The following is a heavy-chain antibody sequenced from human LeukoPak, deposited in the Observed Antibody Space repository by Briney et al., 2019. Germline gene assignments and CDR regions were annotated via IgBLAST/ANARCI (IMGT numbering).Heavy chain of an antibody. J-gene: IGHJ5*02. Sequence: ASVKVSCKASGYTFISYYIHWVRQAPGQGLQWVGSINPSGGSSTYAQKLRGRVTLTRDTSTSTVYMELSSLRSEDTAVYYCARVRRSGELLDAVRYNWLDPWGQGTLVTVSS. CDR3: ARVRRSGELLDAVRYNWLDP. CDR1: GYTFISYY. CDR2: INPSGGSS. V-gene: IGHV1-46*01. D-gene: IGHD1-26*01.